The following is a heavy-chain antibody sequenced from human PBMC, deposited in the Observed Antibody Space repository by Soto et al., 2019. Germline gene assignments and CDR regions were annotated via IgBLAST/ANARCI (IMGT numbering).Heavy chain of an antibody. CDR3: ARGHADCRIPEAFHI. Sequence: QVQLVQSGAEVKKPGSSVKVSCKASGGTFSTSSINWVRQAPGQRPECVMNILLIFGSADYAQKFQDRVTFTADKFTYRASTEQRSLLAEDTDVYYCARGHADCRIPEAFHISGQGTLVTVSS. CDR1: GGTFSTSS. V-gene: IGHV1-69*14. CDR2: ILLIFGSA. D-gene: IGHD2-15*01. J-gene: IGHJ3*02.